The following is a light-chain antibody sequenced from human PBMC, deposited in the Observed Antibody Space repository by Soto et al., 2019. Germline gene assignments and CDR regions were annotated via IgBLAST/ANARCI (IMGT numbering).Light chain of an antibody. Sequence: QSALTQPASVSVSPGQSITISCTGTSSDVGGYNYVSWYQQHPGKAPKLMIYDVSNRPSGVSNRFSGSKSGNTASLTISGLQAEDEADYYCGSYTSSSTLVFGGGTKLTVL. CDR2: DVS. CDR3: GSYTSSSTLV. J-gene: IGLJ2*01. CDR1: SSDVGGYNY. V-gene: IGLV2-14*01.